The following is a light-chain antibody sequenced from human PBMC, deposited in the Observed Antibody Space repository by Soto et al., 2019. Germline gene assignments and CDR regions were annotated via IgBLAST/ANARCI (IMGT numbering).Light chain of an antibody. CDR2: KAS. V-gene: IGKV1-5*03. CDR3: QQYNSYSSP. Sequence: DIQMTQSPSTLPASVGDRVTITCRASQSISSWLAWYQQKPGKAPKLLIYKASSLESGVPSRFSGSGSGTEFTLTISSLQPDDFAPYYCQQYNSYSSPFGQGTKVDI. CDR1: QSISSW. J-gene: IGKJ1*01.